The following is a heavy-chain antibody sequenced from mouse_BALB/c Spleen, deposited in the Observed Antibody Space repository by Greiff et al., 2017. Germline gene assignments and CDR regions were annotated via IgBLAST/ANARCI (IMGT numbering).Heavy chain of an antibody. CDR3: AREGYAMDY. V-gene: IGHV14-3*02. Sequence: VQLQQSGAELVKPGASSRFSSPAPASNIKATYLPGVKQRPEQGLEWIGRIDPANGNTKYDPKFQGKATITADTSSNTAYLQLSSLTSEDTAVYYCAREGYAMDYWGQGTSVTVSS. CDR1: ASNIKATY. CDR2: IDPANGNT. J-gene: IGHJ4*01.